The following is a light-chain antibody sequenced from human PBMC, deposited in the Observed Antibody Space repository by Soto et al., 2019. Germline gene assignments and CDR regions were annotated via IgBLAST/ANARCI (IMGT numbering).Light chain of an antibody. Sequence: EIVLTQSPGTLSLSPGERATLSCRASQSVSSSFLAWYQQKPGQAPRLLIYGASSRATGIPDRFGGSGSGTDFTLTISRLEPEDFAVYYCQQYGTSPVTFGQGTRLEIK. CDR2: GAS. CDR1: QSVSSSF. CDR3: QQYGTSPVT. J-gene: IGKJ5*01. V-gene: IGKV3-20*01.